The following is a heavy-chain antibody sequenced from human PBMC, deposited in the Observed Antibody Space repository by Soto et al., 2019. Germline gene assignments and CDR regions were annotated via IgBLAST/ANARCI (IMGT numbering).Heavy chain of an antibody. CDR3: AGGRYGDYGYWYFDL. Sequence: QVQLQESGPGLVKPSQTLSLTCTVSGGSISSGDYYWSWIRQPPGKGLEWIGYIYYSGSTYYNPSITSRVTIAVDTSKNQFSLKLSSVTAADTAVYYCAGGRYGDYGYWYFDLWGRGTLVTVSS. D-gene: IGHD4-17*01. CDR2: IYYSGST. CDR1: GGSISSGDYY. J-gene: IGHJ2*01. V-gene: IGHV4-30-4*01.